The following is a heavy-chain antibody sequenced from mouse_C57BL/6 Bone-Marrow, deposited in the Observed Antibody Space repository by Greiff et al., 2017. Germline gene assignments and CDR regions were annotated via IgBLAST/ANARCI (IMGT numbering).Heavy chain of an antibody. J-gene: IGHJ2*01. Sequence: VQLQQPGAELVRPGSSVKLSCKASGYTFTSYWMDWVKQRPGQGLEWIGNIYPSDSETHYNQKFKDKATLTVDKSSSTAYMQLSSLTSEDSAVYYCARYEYYGNDWGQGTTLTVSA. CDR3: ARYEYYGND. V-gene: IGHV1-61*01. CDR2: IYPSDSET. D-gene: IGHD2-1*01. CDR1: GYTFTSYW.